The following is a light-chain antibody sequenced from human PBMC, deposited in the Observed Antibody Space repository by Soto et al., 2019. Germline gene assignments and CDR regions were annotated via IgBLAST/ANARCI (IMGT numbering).Light chain of an antibody. CDR2: EGG. V-gene: IGLV2-23*01. CDR1: SSDVGSYNL. CDR3: SSYAGSSTVV. Sequence: QSALTQPASVSGSPGQSITISCTGTSSDVGSYNLVSWYQQHPGKAPKLMIYEGGKRPSGVSNRFSGSKSGNTASLTISGLQAEDEADYYCSSYAGSSTVVFGGGTKVTVL. J-gene: IGLJ2*01.